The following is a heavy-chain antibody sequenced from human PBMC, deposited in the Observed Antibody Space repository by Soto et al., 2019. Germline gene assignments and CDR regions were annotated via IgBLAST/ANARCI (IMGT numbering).Heavy chain of an antibody. J-gene: IGHJ4*02. Sequence: QITLKESGPTLVKPTQTLTLTCTFSGFSLSTSGVGVGWIRQPPGKALEWLALIYWDDNKRYSPSLRSRLTIPKHTSKTQVVLTMTNMAPVDTATYYCAHRGGYELFDYWGQGTLVTVSS. V-gene: IGHV2-5*02. CDR2: IYWDDNK. D-gene: IGHD5-12*01. CDR3: AHRGGYELFDY. CDR1: GFSLSTSGVG.